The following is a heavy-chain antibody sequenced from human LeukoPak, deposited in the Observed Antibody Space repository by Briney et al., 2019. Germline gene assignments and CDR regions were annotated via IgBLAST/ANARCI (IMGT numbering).Heavy chain of an antibody. D-gene: IGHD3-9*01. J-gene: IGHJ4*02. CDR1: GYTFTGYY. CDR2: INPNSGGT. V-gene: IGHV1-2*04. Sequence: ASVKVSCKASGYTFTGYYMYWVRLAPGQGLEWMGWINPNSGGTNYAQKFQGWVTMTRDTSISTAYMELSRLRSDDTAVYYCARGSALGLRYFDWLLSYYFDYWGQGTLVTVSS. CDR3: ARGSALGLRYFDWLLSYYFDY.